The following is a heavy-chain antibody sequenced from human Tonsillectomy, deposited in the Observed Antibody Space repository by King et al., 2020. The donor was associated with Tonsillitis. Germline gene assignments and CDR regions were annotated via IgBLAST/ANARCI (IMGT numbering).Heavy chain of an antibody. J-gene: IGHJ6*03. D-gene: IGHD5-18*01. CDR3: ARVQQCPTYYYYYYMDV. V-gene: IGHV1-18*01. CDR2: ISASIGNT. Sequence: QLVQSGAEVKKPGASVEVSCKASGYTFTSYVISWVRQAPGQGLEWMGWISASIGNTYYAQSLQGRATMTTDTSTSTVFMELRSLRPDDTAVYYCARVQQCPTYYYYYYMDVWGKGTTVTVSS. CDR1: GYTFTSYV.